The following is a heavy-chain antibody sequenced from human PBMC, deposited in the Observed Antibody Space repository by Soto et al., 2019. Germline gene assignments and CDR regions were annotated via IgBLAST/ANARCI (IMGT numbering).Heavy chain of an antibody. CDR3: ARCSRLGIKSGLTVVPAAETTVTTPSYWYFDL. D-gene: IGHD2-2*01. V-gene: IGHV1-18*01. J-gene: IGHJ2*01. CDR2: ISAYNGNT. CDR1: GYTFTSYG. Sequence: QVQLVQSGAEVKKPGASVKVSCKASGYTFTSYGISWVRQAPGQGLEWMGWISAYNGNTNYAQKLQGRVTMTTDTSTSTAYMELRSLRSDDTAVYYCARCSRLGIKSGLTVVPAAETTVTTPSYWYFDLWGRGTLVTVSS.